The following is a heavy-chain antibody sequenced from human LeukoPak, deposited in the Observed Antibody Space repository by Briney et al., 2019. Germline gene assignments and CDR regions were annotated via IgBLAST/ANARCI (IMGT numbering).Heavy chain of an antibody. J-gene: IGHJ6*03. Sequence: GGSLRLSCAASGFTFSDYYMSWIRRAPGKGLELVSDISSSGSTRYYADSVKGRFTISRDDAKNSLYLQMNGLRAEDTAVYYCARVPPTYSNYMDVWGKGTTVTVSS. CDR3: ARVPPTYSNYMDV. D-gene: IGHD4-11*01. CDR2: ISSSGSTR. CDR1: GFTFSDYY. V-gene: IGHV3-11*01.